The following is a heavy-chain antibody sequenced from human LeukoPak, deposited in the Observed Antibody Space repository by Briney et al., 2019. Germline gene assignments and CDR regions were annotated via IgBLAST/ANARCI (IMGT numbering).Heavy chain of an antibody. CDR1: GGTFSSYA. CDR3: ARFLSGSHDAFDI. CDR2: IIPIFGTA. D-gene: IGHD1-26*01. Sequence: SVKVSCKASGGTFSSYAISWVRQAPGQGLEWMGGIIPIFGTANYAQKFQGRVTITADESTSTAYMELSSLRSDDTAVYYCARFLSGSHDAFDIWGQGTMVTVSS. J-gene: IGHJ3*02. V-gene: IGHV1-69*13.